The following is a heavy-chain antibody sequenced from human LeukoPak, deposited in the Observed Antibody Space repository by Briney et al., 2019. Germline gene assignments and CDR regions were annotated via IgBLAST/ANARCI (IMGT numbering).Heavy chain of an antibody. CDR1: GGSISSYY. CDR3: ARVVLLWFASNTRAEYYFDY. D-gene: IGHD3-10*01. V-gene: IGHV4-59*01. CDR2: IYYSGST. J-gene: IGHJ4*02. Sequence: SETLSLTCTVSGGSISSYYWSWIRQPPGKGLEWIGYIYYSGSTNYNPSLKSRVTISVDTSKNQFSLKLSSVTAADTAVYYCARVVLLWFASNTRAEYYFDYWGQGTLVTVSS.